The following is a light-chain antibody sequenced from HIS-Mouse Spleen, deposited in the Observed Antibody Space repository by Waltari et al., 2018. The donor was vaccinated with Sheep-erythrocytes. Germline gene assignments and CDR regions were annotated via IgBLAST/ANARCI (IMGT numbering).Light chain of an antibody. CDR3: SSYTSSSTFVV. V-gene: IGLV2-18*02. CDR2: EVS. J-gene: IGLJ2*01. Sequence: QSALTQPRSVSGSPGQSVTISCTGTSSDVGGYNYVSWYQQPPGTAPKLMIYEVSNRPSGVPDRFSGSKSGNTASLTISGLQAEDEADYYCSSYTSSSTFVVFGGGTKLTVL. CDR1: SSDVGGYNY.